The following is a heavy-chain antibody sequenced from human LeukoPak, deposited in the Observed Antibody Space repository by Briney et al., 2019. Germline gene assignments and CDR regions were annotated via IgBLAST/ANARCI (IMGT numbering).Heavy chain of an antibody. J-gene: IGHJ3*02. V-gene: IGHV3-9*01. CDR3: ARGVVDSSGYPGAFDI. D-gene: IGHD3-22*01. CDR1: GFSFEEYA. CDR2: ISSNGEST. Sequence: GGSLRLSCTASGFSFEEYAMQWVRQVPGEGLQWVSGISSNGESTGYADSVKGRFTISRDNAKNSLYLQMNSLRAEDTAVYYCARGVVDSSGYPGAFDIWGQGTMVTVSS.